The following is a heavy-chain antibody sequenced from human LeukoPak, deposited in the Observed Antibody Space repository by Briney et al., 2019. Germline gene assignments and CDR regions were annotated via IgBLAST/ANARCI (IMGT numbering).Heavy chain of an antibody. D-gene: IGHD3-9*01. Sequence: GGSLRLSCAASGFTFGNYAMNWVRQAPGKGLEWVSYISSSGSTIYYADSVKGRFTISRDNAKNSLYLQMNSLRAEDTAVYYCASQLRYFDWSPNWFDPWGQGTLVTVSS. V-gene: IGHV3-48*03. J-gene: IGHJ5*02. CDR2: ISSSGSTI. CDR3: ASQLRYFDWSPNWFDP. CDR1: GFTFGNYA.